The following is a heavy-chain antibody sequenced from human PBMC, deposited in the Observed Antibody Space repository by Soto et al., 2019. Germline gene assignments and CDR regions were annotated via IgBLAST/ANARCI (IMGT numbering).Heavy chain of an antibody. CDR1: GSGFISSG. D-gene: IGHD2-15*01. CDR2: IVVASGQT. Sequence: SVKVSCKASGSGFISSGIQWVRQAHGQRLEWIGWIVVASGQTNYAQNFRGRVAITRDTSTATAYIELTGLTSEDTAVYFCSADRPDIGVGWWVWGQGTTVTVS. J-gene: IGHJ6*02. CDR3: SADRPDIGVGWWV. V-gene: IGHV1-58*02.